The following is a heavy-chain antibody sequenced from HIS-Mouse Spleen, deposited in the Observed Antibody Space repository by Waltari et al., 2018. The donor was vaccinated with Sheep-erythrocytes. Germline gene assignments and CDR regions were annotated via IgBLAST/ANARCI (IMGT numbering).Heavy chain of an antibody. CDR3: ARDSTSDAFDI. D-gene: IGHD6-6*01. CDR2: ISSSSSSI. Sequence: EVQLVESGGGLVKPGGSLRLSCAASGFTFSSYSMNWVRQAPGKGREWVSSISSSSSSIYYADSVKGRLTISRDNAKNSLYLQMNSLRAEDTAVYYCARDSTSDAFDIWGQGTMVTVSS. V-gene: IGHV3-21*01. J-gene: IGHJ3*02. CDR1: GFTFSSYS.